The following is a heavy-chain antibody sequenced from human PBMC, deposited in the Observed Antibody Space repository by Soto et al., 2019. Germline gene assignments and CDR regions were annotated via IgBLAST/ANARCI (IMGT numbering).Heavy chain of an antibody. Sequence: PSEALSLTSAVSGDSITSISYLTCILQPPGRGLEWVASIYHSGTTYYNPSLKSRVTISVYTSKNQFSLKLGSVTAADSAVHYCARTDNVGYYPLCGQGILVTVS. CDR2: IYHSGTT. V-gene: IGHV4-38-2*01. CDR3: ARTDNVGYYPL. D-gene: IGHD3-3*01. J-gene: IGHJ4*02. CDR1: GDSITSISY.